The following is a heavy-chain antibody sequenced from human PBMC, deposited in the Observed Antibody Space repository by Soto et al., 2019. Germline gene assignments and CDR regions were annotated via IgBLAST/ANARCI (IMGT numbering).Heavy chain of an antibody. CDR2: INPSGGST. V-gene: IGHV1-46*01. Sequence: GASVKVSCKASGYTFTSYYMHWVRQAPGQGLEWMGIINPSGGSTSYAQKFQGRVTMTRDTSTSTVYMELSSLRSEDTAVYYCARDRPCFGLVPFNWFDSRGQGTLVNVSS. J-gene: IGHJ5*01. CDR3: ARDRPCFGLVPFNWFDS. D-gene: IGHD3-3*01. CDR1: GYTFTSYY.